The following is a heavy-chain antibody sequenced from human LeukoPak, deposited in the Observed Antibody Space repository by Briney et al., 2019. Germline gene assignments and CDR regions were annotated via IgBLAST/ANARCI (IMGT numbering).Heavy chain of an antibody. Sequence: PSETLSLTCTVSGGSISSYYWSWIRQPPGKGLEWIGYIYYSGSTNYNPSLKSRVTISVDTSKNQFSLKLSSVTAADTAVYYCARVVVVVAASWFDYWGQGTLVTVSS. CDR2: IYYSGST. CDR1: GGSISSYY. V-gene: IGHV4-59*01. J-gene: IGHJ4*02. D-gene: IGHD2-15*01. CDR3: ARVVVVVAASWFDY.